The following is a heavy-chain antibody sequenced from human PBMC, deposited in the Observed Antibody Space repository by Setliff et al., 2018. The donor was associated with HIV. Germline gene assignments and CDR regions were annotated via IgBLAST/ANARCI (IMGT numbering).Heavy chain of an antibody. CDR3: ARDYFDSSAYNYGFGAFHI. V-gene: IGHV1-2*02. CDR1: GYPLSGLS. J-gene: IGHJ3*02. D-gene: IGHD3-22*01. Sequence: ASVKVSCKVSGYPLSGLSIHWVRQAPGKGLEWMGWISPDGGSTNYAQKFQGRVSMTTDTSTSTVYMELRSLRSEDTAVYYCARDYFDSSAYNYGFGAFHIWGQGTMVTVSS. CDR2: ISPDGGST.